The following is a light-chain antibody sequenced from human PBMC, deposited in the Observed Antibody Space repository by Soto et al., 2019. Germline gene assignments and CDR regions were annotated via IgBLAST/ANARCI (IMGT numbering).Light chain of an antibody. CDR3: QHYSTWLWT. J-gene: IGKJ1*01. CDR1: QSVSSK. Sequence: EIVMTQSPATLSVSPGERATLSCRASQSVSSKLAWYQQKPGQGPRLLIYGASTRATGIPARFSGSGSGTEFTLTISSLQSEDFAVYCCQHYSTWLWTFGQGTQVEIK. V-gene: IGKV3-15*01. CDR2: GAS.